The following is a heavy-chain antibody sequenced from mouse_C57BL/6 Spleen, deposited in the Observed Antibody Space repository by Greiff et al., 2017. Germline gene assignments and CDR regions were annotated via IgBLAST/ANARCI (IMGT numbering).Heavy chain of an antibody. CDR3: ARSTVGVYFGY. Sequence: QVHVQQPGAELARPGASVKMSCKASGYTFTSYTMPWVKQRPGQGLEWIGYINPSSGYTKYNQKFKDKATLTVDTSSSTAYMRLSSLTSEDSVVYCCARSTVGVYFGYWGQGTTLTVAS. V-gene: IGHV1-4*01. J-gene: IGHJ2*01. D-gene: IGHD1-1*01. CDR2: INPSSGYT. CDR1: GYTFTSYT.